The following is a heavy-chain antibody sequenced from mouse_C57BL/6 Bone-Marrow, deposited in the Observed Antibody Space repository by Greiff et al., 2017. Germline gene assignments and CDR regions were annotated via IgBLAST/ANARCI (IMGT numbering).Heavy chain of an antibody. V-gene: IGHV14-4*01. CDR1: GFNIKDDY. CDR2: IDPENGDT. D-gene: IGHD1-1*01. CDR3: TTNVTTVVAGY. J-gene: IGHJ2*01. Sequence: EVQLQQSGAELVRPGASVRLSCTASGFNIKDDYMHWVKQRPEQGLEWIGWIDPENGDTEYASKFQGKATITVDTSSTTAYLQLSSLTSEDTAVYYCTTNVTTVVAGYWGKSTTLTVST.